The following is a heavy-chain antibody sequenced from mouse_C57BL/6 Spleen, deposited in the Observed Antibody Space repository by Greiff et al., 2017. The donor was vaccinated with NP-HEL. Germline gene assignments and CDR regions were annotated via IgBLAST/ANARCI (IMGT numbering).Heavy chain of an antibody. J-gene: IGHJ2*01. CDR2: IDPSDSET. CDR3: ATGEVRLNFDY. D-gene: IGHD3-2*02. CDR1: GYTFTSYW. V-gene: IGHV1-52*01. Sequence: QVQLQQPGAELVRPGSSVKLSCKASGYTFTSYWMHWVKQRPIQGLEWIGNIDPSDSETHYNQKFKDKATLTVDKSSSTAYMQLSSLTSEDSAVYYCATGEVRLNFDYWGQGTTLTVSS.